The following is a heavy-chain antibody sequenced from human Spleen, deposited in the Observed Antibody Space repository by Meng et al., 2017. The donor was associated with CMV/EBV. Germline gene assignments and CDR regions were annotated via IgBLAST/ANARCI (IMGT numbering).Heavy chain of an antibody. D-gene: IGHD3-10*01. CDR2: ITSAASST. Sequence: GESLKISCAASGFTFSNYAMTWVRQAPGKGLEWVSIITSAASSTHYADSVKGRFTISRDNSKTTLYLQMNSLRADDTAVYYCARAPYGSGSYYQGYLGYWGQGTLVTVSS. CDR3: ARAPYGSGSYYQGYLGY. V-gene: IGHV3-23*01. J-gene: IGHJ4*02. CDR1: GFTFSNYA.